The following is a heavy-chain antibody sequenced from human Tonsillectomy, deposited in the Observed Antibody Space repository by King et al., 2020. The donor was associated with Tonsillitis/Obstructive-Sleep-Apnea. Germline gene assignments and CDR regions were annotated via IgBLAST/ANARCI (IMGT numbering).Heavy chain of an antibody. CDR1: GFTFSSYS. CDR2: ISSSSSYI. V-gene: IGHV3-21*01. Sequence: VQLVESGGGLVKPGGSLRLSCAASGFTFSSYSMNWVRQAPGKGLEWVSSISSSSSYIYYADSVKGRFTISRDNAKNSRYLQMNSLRAEDTAVYYCAKAGAVAGSNWFDPWGQGTLVTVSS. J-gene: IGHJ5*02. D-gene: IGHD6-19*01. CDR3: AKAGAVAGSNWFDP.